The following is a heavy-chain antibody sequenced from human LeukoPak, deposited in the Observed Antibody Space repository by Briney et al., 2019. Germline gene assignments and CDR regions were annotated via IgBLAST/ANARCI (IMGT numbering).Heavy chain of an antibody. Sequence: ASVKVSCKVSGYSLSELSMHWVRQAPGKGLEWMGGFDPEDGKTINAQKFQGRLTMTEDTSTDTAYMELSSLRSEDTAVYYCTTVRFEVDSSGYYHNYFDPWGQGTLVTVSS. CDR2: FDPEDGKT. J-gene: IGHJ5*02. V-gene: IGHV1-24*01. D-gene: IGHD3-22*01. CDR3: TTVRFEVDSSGYYHNYFDP. CDR1: GYSLSELS.